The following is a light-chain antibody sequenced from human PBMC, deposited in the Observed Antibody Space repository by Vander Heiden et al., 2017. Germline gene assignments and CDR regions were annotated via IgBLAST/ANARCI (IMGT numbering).Light chain of an antibody. Sequence: SALPQPRSVSGSPGQSVTISCTGASSDVGGDNYVSWYQHHSCKAPKLMIYDVSKRHSGVPDRFSGSKSGNTASLTIAGLQAEEEADYYCCSDAGSYNLYVFGTGTKFTVL. CDR2: DVS. J-gene: IGLJ1*01. V-gene: IGLV2-11*01. CDR3: CSDAGSYNLYV. CDR1: SSDVGGDNY.